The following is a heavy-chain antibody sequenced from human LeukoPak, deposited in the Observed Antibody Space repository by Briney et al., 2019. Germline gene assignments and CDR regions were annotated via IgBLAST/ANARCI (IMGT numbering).Heavy chain of an antibody. CDR2: ISGSGGST. Sequence: GGSLRLSCAASGFTFSSYAMSWVRQAPGKGLEWVSAISGSGGSTYYADSVKGRFTISRDNSKNTLYLQMSSLRAEDTAVYYCAKDLGGSGSYYNFDYWGQGTLVTVSS. CDR3: AKDLGGSGSYYNFDY. CDR1: GFTFSSYA. V-gene: IGHV3-23*01. J-gene: IGHJ4*02. D-gene: IGHD3-10*01.